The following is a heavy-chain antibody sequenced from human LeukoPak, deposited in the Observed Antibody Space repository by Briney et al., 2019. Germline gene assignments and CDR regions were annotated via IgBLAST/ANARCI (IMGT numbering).Heavy chain of an antibody. V-gene: IGHV4-38-2*02. CDR1: GYSISSGYY. CDR2: IYHSGST. CDR3: ARAWYYDFWSGYYRDLVFDAFDI. Sequence: PSETLSLTCTVSGYSISSGYYWGWIRQPPGKGLEWIGSIYHSGSTYYNPSLKSRVTISVDTSKNQFSLKLSSVTAADTAVYYCARAWYYDFWSGYYRDLVFDAFDIWGQGTMVTVSS. J-gene: IGHJ3*02. D-gene: IGHD3-3*01.